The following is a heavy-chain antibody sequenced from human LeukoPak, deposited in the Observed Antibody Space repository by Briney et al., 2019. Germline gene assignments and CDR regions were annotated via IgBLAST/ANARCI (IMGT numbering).Heavy chain of an antibody. Sequence: GGSLRLSCAASGFTFSSYWMSWVRPAPGKGLEWVANIKHDGSEKYYVDSVKGRFTISRDNARDSLYLQMNSLRAEDTAVYYCARGDYYGSGSYYWGQGTLVTVSS. V-gene: IGHV3-7*01. CDR3: ARGDYYGSGSYY. CDR1: GFTFSSYW. CDR2: IKHDGSEK. D-gene: IGHD3-10*01. J-gene: IGHJ4*02.